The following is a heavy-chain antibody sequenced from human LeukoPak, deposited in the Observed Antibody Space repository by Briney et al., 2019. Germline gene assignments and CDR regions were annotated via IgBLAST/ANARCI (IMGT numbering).Heavy chain of an antibody. CDR3: VRDFYESSGSTYYFDY. D-gene: IGHD3-22*01. J-gene: IGHJ4*02. V-gene: IGHV3-72*01. CDR2: TRNKPNSYTT. Sequence: QPGGSLRLSCAASGFTFSDLYMDWVRQAPGKGLEWVGRTRNKPNSYTTEYAASVKGRFTISRDGSKNSLFLQMNSLKTEDTAVNYCVRDFYESSGSTYYFDYWGQGTLVTVSS. CDR1: GFTFSDLY.